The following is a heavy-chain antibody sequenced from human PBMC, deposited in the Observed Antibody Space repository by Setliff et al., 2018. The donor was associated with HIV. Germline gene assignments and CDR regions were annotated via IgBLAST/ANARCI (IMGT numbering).Heavy chain of an antibody. CDR2: NIPMFGTV. V-gene: IGHV1-69*05. CDR3: ARGEVIIDSYYYMNV. CDR1: GGTFGSYA. J-gene: IGHJ6*03. Sequence: SVMVSCKASGGTFGSYAISWVRQAPGQGLEWLGGNIPMFGTVSYAQKFQGRVTITTDESTSTAYMDLSSLRYEDTAIYYCARGEVIIDSYYYMNVWGKGTTVTVSS.